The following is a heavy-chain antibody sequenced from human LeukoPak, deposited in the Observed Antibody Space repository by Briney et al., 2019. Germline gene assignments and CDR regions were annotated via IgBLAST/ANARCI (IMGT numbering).Heavy chain of an antibody. V-gene: IGHV1-2*02. CDR1: GYTFTGYY. CDR2: VNPNSGGT. Sequence: GASVKVSCKASGYTFTGYYMHWVRQAPGQGLEWMGWVNPNSGGTNCAQKFQGRVTMTRDTSISTAYMELSRLRSDDTAVYYCARDLRFVVVPAATAPPSFDYWGQGTLVTVSS. J-gene: IGHJ4*02. D-gene: IGHD2-2*01. CDR3: ARDLRFVVVPAATAPPSFDY.